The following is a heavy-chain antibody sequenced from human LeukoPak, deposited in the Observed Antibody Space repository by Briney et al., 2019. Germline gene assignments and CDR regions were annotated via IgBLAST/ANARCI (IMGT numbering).Heavy chain of an antibody. V-gene: IGHV3-23*01. CDR1: GFTFSSYA. J-gene: IGHJ4*02. CDR3: AKAPPYDSSGYPISE. CDR2: ISGSGGST. Sequence: GGSLRLSCAASGFTFSSYAMSWVRQAPGKGLEWVSAISGSGGSTYYADSVKGRFTISRDNSKNTLYLQMNSLRAEDTAVYYCAKAPPYDSSGYPISEWSQGTLVTVSS. D-gene: IGHD3-22*01.